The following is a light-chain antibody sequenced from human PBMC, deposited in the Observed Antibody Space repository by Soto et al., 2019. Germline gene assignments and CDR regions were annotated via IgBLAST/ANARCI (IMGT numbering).Light chain of an antibody. V-gene: IGKV1-9*01. CDR2: AAS. CDR1: QSISSY. J-gene: IGKJ4*01. Sequence: DSPRTQSPSSLCASEGDRVTITGRASQSISSYLNWYQQKPGKAPKLLMYAASTLQSGVPSRFSGSGSGTEFTLLLCRLQREAFAPYYCEQLTSSPLTFGGGTKVDIK. CDR3: EQLTSSPLT.